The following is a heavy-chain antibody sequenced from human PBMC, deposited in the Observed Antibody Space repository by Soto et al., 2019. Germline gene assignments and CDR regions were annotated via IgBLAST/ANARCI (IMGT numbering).Heavy chain of an antibody. V-gene: IGHV3-9*01. Sequence: EVQLVESGGGLVQSGRSLRLSCAASGFRFDDYAMHWVRQAPGKGLEWLSGISWNHVTTGYADSVKGRFTISRDNAKNSLLLQMNSLRAEDTAVYYFAKDIAAHGTTVTHFDNWGQGTQVTVSS. CDR3: AKDIAAHGTTVTHFDN. CDR2: ISWNHVTT. CDR1: GFRFDDYA. J-gene: IGHJ4*02. D-gene: IGHD4-17*01.